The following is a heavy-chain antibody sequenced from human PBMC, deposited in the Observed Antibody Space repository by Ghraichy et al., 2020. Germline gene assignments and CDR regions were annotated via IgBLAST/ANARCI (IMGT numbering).Heavy chain of an antibody. Sequence: GESLNISCAVSGFPFNTYWMTWVRQAPGKGLEWVATINQRENEKYYVDSVKGRFTISRDNTKNSLSLQMNSLRADDTAIYYCARLGLSSAWYSWGPLSAQANFDAWGQGTLVTVSS. CDR1: GFPFNTYW. V-gene: IGHV3-7*01. J-gene: IGHJ4*02. CDR2: INQRENEK. CDR3: ARLGLSSAWYSWGPLSAQANFDA. D-gene: IGHD6-13*01.